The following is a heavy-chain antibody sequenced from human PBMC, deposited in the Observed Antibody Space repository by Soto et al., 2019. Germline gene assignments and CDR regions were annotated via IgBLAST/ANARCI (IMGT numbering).Heavy chain of an antibody. CDR2: IYPGDSDT. CDR3: ASGGPGVLRYFDWFI. Sequence: PGESLKISCKGSGYSFTSYWIGWVRQMPGKGLEWMGIIYPGDSDTRYSPSFQGQVTISADKSISTAYLQWSSLKASDTAMYYCASGGPGVLRYFDWFIWGQGTMVTVSS. CDR1: GYSFTSYW. V-gene: IGHV5-51*01. D-gene: IGHD3-9*01. J-gene: IGHJ3*02.